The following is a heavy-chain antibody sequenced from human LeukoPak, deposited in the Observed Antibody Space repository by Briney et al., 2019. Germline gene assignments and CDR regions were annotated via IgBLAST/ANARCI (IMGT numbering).Heavy chain of an antibody. V-gene: IGHV1-18*01. CDR3: ARGLQRPTTVTSNHFDY. CDR1: GYTFTSYG. J-gene: IGHJ4*02. D-gene: IGHD4-17*01. Sequence: GASVKVSCKASGYTFTSYGISWVRQAPGQGLEWMGWISAYNGNTNYAQKLQGRVTMTTDTSTSTAYMELRSLRSDDTAVYYCARGLQRPTTVTSNHFDYWGQGTLVTVSS. CDR2: ISAYNGNT.